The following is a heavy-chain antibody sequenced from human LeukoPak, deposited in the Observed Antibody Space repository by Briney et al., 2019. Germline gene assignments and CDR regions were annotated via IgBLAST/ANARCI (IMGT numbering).Heavy chain of an antibody. V-gene: IGHV3-7*01. CDR1: GFTFSSYW. Sequence: PGGSLRLFCAASGFTFSSYWMSWVRQAPGKGLEWVANIKQDGSEKYYVDSAKGRFTISRDNAKNSLYLQMNSLRAEDTAVYYCARDMQGIAAAADYWGQGTLVTVSS. J-gene: IGHJ4*02. CDR3: ARDMQGIAAAADY. D-gene: IGHD6-13*01. CDR2: IKQDGSEK.